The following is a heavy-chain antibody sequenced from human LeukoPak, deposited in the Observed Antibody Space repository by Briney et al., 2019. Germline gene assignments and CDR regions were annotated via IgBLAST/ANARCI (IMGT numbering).Heavy chain of an antibody. CDR3: ARGGSGWYGVDY. CDR2: IRHDGNNK. Sequence: GGSLRLSCAASGFTFSNYGMHWVRQAPGKGLEWVAFIRHDGNNKYYADSVKGRFTISRDNSKNTLYLHMNSLRAEDTAVYYCARGGSGWYGVDYWGQGTLVTVSS. CDR1: GFTFSNYG. V-gene: IGHV3-30*02. D-gene: IGHD6-19*01. J-gene: IGHJ4*02.